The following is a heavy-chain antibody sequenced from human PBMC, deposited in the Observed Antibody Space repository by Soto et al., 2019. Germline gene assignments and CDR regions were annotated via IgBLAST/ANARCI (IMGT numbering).Heavy chain of an antibody. V-gene: IGHV3-73*01. D-gene: IGHD4-4*01. Sequence: EVQLVESGGGLVQPGGSLTISCVASGFTFSVSAMHWVRQASGKGLEWVGRMKSKANNYATAYAASVQGRFTISRDDSMVTTYLTISRLKTEDTGVYYCARHRINWGNHMTTVISNDCFDIWGQGTLVTVSS. CDR2: MKSKANNYAT. CDR3: ARHRINWGNHMTTVISNDCFDI. CDR1: GFTFSVSA. J-gene: IGHJ3*02.